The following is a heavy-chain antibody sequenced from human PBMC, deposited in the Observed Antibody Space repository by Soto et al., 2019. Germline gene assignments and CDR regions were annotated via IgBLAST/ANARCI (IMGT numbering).Heavy chain of an antibody. Sequence: QVQLVESGGGVVQPGRSLRLSCAASGFTFSSYAMHWVRQAPGKGLEWVAVISYDGSNKYYADSVKGRFTISRDNSKNTLYMQMNSLRAEDTAVYYGARSQLLVAPPDRWGQGTLVTVSS. D-gene: IGHD5-12*01. CDR3: ARSQLLVAPPDR. CDR1: GFTFSSYA. V-gene: IGHV3-30-3*01. J-gene: IGHJ4*02. CDR2: ISYDGSNK.